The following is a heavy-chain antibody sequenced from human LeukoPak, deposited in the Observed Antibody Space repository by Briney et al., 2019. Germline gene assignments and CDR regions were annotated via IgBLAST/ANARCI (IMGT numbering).Heavy chain of an antibody. V-gene: IGHV3-48*01. CDR1: GFPLSSYS. CDR3: VRVKGSYCDY. Sequence: PGGSLRLSCAASGFPLSSYSINWVRQGPGKGLEWVSYISSSGSAIYYVDSVKGRFTVSRDNAKNSLFLQMNSPRAEDTAVYCCVRVKGSYCDYWGQGALVTVSS. D-gene: IGHD2-15*01. CDR2: ISSSGSAI. J-gene: IGHJ4*02.